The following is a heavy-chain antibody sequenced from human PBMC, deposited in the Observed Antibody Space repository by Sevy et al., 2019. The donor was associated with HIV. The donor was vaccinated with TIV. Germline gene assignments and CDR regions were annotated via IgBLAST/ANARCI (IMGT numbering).Heavy chain of an antibody. D-gene: IGHD2-2*02. Sequence: ASVKVSCKASGYTFTGYYMHWVRQAPGQGLEWMGWINPNSGGTNYAQKFQGRVTMTRDTSISTAYMELSRLRSDDTAVYYCAVGYCSSTSCHIPHWYFYYWGQGTLVTVSS. CDR1: GYTFTGYY. V-gene: IGHV1-2*02. CDR2: INPNSGGT. J-gene: IGHJ4*02. CDR3: AVGYCSSTSCHIPHWYFYY.